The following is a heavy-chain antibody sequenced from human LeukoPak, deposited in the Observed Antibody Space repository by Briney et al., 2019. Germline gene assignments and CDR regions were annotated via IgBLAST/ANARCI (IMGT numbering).Heavy chain of an antibody. V-gene: IGHV4-59*01. CDR3: ARVYDDSSGYYGGYFDY. Sequence: PSETLSLTCTVSGGSISSYYWSWIRQPPGKGLEWIGYIYYSGSTNYNPSLKSRVTISVDTSRNQFSLKLSSVTAADTAVYYCARVYDDSSGYYGGYFDYWGQGTLVTVSS. D-gene: IGHD3-22*01. J-gene: IGHJ4*02. CDR2: IYYSGST. CDR1: GGSISSYY.